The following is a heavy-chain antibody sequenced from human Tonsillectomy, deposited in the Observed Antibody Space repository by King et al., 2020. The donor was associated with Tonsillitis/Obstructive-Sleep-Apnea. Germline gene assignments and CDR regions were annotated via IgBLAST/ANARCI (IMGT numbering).Heavy chain of an antibody. CDR2: IYHSGST. Sequence: LQLQESGPGLVKPSGTLSLTCAVSGGSISRSNWWSWVRQPPGKWLEWIGKIYHSGSTDDNPSPTSRGTISVDKSKNHFSLRLRSVTAADTAVYYCARGYCSSPSCHGDDAFDIWGQGTMVTVSS. V-gene: IGHV4-4*02. CDR3: ARGYCSSPSCHGDDAFDI. CDR1: GGSISRSNW. J-gene: IGHJ3*02. D-gene: IGHD2-2*01.